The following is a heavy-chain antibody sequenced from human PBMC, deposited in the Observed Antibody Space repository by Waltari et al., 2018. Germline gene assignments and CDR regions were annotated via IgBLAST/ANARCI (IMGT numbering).Heavy chain of an antibody. D-gene: IGHD1-26*01. CDR2: ISSSSSTI. CDR1: GFTFSSYS. J-gene: IGHJ3*02. CDR3: ARTGAGGGAFDI. V-gene: IGHV3-48*04. Sequence: EVQLVESGGGLVQPGGSLRLSCAASGFTFSSYSMNWVRQAPGKVLEWVSYISSSSSTIYYADSVKGRFTISRDNAKNSLYHQMNSLRAEDTSVYYCARTGAGGGAFDIWGQGTMVTVSS.